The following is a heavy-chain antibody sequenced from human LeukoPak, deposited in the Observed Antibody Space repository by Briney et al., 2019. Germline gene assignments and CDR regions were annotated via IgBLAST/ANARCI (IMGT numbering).Heavy chain of an antibody. J-gene: IGHJ4*02. CDR3: ARDQEAFDY. CDR2: IYPRDGST. Sequence: ASVKVSCKASGYSFTSNYIHWVRQAPGQGLEWMGMIYPRDGSTSYAQKFQGRVTVTRDTSTSTVHMELSGLRSEDMAVYYCARDQEAFDYWGQGTLVTVSS. CDR1: GYSFTSNY. V-gene: IGHV1-46*01.